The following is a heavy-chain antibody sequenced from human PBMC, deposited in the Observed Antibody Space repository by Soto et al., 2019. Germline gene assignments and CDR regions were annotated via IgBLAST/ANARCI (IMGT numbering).Heavy chain of an antibody. V-gene: IGHV5-10-1*01. CDR2: IDPSDSYT. CDR3: ARQTFVERATNVDN. J-gene: IGHJ4*02. Sequence: HGESLKISCKGSGYSFTSYWISWVRQMPGKGPEWMGRIDPSDSYTNYSPSFQGHVTISADKSISTAYLQWSSLKASDPAMYYCARQTFVERATNVDNWGQETLVTVPS. CDR1: GYSFTSYW. D-gene: IGHD5-12*01.